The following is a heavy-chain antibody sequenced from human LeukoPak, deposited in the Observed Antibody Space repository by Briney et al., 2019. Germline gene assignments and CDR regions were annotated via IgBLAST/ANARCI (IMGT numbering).Heavy chain of an antibody. J-gene: IGHJ4*02. Sequence: ASVKVSCKASGYTFTGYYMHWVRQAPGQGLEWMGWINPNSGGTNYAQKFQGRVTMTRDTSISTAYMELSRLRSDDTAVYYCARAPYELVGATIGVYSYFDYWGQGTLVTVSS. V-gene: IGHV1-2*02. D-gene: IGHD1-26*01. CDR1: GYTFTGYY. CDR2: INPNSGGT. CDR3: ARAPYELVGATIGVYSYFDY.